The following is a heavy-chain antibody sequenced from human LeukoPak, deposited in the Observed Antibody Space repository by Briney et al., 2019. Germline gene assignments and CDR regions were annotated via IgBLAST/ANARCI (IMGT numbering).Heavy chain of an antibody. CDR2: ISSSGSTI. V-gene: IGHV3-48*03. CDR1: GFTFSSYE. CDR3: ARLSEGGPITGTTWSWGYYYYMDV. Sequence: GGSLRLSCAASGFTFSSYEMNWVRQAPGKGLEWVSYISSSGSTIYYADSVKGRFTISRDNAKNSLYLQMNSLRAGDTAVYYCARLSEGGPITGTTWSWGYYYYMDVWGKGTTVTVSS. D-gene: IGHD1-20*01. J-gene: IGHJ6*03.